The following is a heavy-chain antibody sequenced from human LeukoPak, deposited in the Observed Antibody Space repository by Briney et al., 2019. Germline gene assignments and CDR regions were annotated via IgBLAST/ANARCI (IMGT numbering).Heavy chain of an antibody. CDR1: GFTFSSYE. D-gene: IGHD6-19*01. CDR3: AREHHSSGWYRTNDAFDI. CDR2: IYYSGST. J-gene: IGHJ3*02. V-gene: IGHV4-39*07. Sequence: LSLSCAASGFTFSSYEMNWVRQAPGKGLEWIGSIYYSGSTYYSPSLKSRVTISVDTSKNQFSLKLSSVTAADTAVYYCAREHHSSGWYRTNDAFDIWGQGTMVTVSS.